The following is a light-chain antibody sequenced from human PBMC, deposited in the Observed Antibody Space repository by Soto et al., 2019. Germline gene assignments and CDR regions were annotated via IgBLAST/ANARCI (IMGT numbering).Light chain of an antibody. V-gene: IGKV1-27*01. CDR3: QQYYSAPET. J-gene: IGKJ1*01. Sequence: DIQMTQSPSSLSASVGDRVTITCRASQGISSYLAWYQQKPGKVPKVLIYAASTLHSGVPSRFSGSGSGTEFTLTISNVLPEDVATYYCQQYYSAPETFGQGTKVEIK. CDR1: QGISSY. CDR2: AAS.